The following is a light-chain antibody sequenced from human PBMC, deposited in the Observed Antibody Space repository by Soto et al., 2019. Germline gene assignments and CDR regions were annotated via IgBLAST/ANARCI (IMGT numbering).Light chain of an antibody. CDR3: QSYDSSLSGYV. CDR1: SSNIGAGYE. CDR2: ENN. Sequence: QLVLTQPPSVSEAPGQRVTISCTGSSSNIGAGYEAHWYQQVPGTAPKLLIYENNNRPSGVPDRFSGSKSGTSASLAITGLQAEDEAEYYCQSYDSSLSGYVVGTGTKLTVL. V-gene: IGLV1-40*01. J-gene: IGLJ1*01.